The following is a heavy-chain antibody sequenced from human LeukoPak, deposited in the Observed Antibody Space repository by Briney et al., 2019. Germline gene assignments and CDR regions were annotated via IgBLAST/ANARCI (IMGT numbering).Heavy chain of an antibody. CDR2: ITSSSIYK. D-gene: IGHD6-13*01. V-gene: IGHV3-21*04. CDR3: ARDCCGSSHYYYYYMDV. J-gene: IGHJ6*03. CDR1: GFTFSRYN. Sequence: AGGSLRLSCATSGFTFSRYNMNWVRQAPGKGLEWVSSITSSSIYKYYADSMKGRFTISRDNAKNSLYLQMNSLRAEDTALYYCARDCCGSSHYYYYYMDVWGTGTTVTVSS.